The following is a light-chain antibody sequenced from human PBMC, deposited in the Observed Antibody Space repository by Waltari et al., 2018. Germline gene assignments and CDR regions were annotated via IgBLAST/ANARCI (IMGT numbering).Light chain of an antibody. J-gene: IGLJ2*01. CDR2: GDD. Sequence: SSDLTQDPAVSVALGQTVSITCRGDSLNSFYASWFQQNPGQAPVLIAYGDDNRPSGIPDRFSASNSGNTASLTITGAQAEDEADYYCNSRDSSGDYVAFAGGTKLTVL. CDR1: SLNSFY. CDR3: NSRDSSGDYVA. V-gene: IGLV3-19*01.